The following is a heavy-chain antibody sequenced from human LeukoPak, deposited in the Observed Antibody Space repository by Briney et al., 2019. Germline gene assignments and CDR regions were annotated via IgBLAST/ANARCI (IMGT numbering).Heavy chain of an antibody. Sequence: GGSLRLSCAASGFTFSSYAMSWVRQAPGKGLEWVAVISYDGSNKYYADSVKGRFTTSRDNSKNTLYLQMNSLRAEDTAVYYCARGRVKYYFDYWGQGTLVTVSS. D-gene: IGHD4-23*01. J-gene: IGHJ4*02. CDR1: GFTFSSYA. CDR2: ISYDGSNK. CDR3: ARGRVKYYFDY. V-gene: IGHV3-30*01.